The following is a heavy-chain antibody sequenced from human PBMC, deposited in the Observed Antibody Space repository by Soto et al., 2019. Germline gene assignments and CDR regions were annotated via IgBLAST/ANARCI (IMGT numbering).Heavy chain of an antibody. Sequence: QVQLQESGPGLVKPSETLSLTCTVSGGSISSYYWSWIRQPPGKGLEWIGYIYYRGSTNYNPSLKSRVTISVDTSKNQFSLKLSSVTAADTAVYYCARSSPELSLYFDYWGQGTLVTVSS. CDR2: IYYRGST. CDR3: ARSSPELSLYFDY. D-gene: IGHD3-16*02. CDR1: GGSISSYY. J-gene: IGHJ4*02. V-gene: IGHV4-59*08.